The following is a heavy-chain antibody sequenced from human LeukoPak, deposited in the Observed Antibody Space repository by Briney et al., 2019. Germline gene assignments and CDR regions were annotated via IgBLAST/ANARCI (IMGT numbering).Heavy chain of an antibody. J-gene: IGHJ4*02. V-gene: IGHV3-15*01. CDR3: TTKDGYRVPTEY. CDR1: GFTFSNAW. Sequence: GGPLRLSCAAPGFTFSNAWMTWVRQAPGKGPEWVGHFRSKTDGGTTEYTAPVKGRFTNSRDDSKNTLYLQMNSLKTEDTAVYYCTTKDGYRVPTEYWGQGTLVTVSS. CDR2: FRSKTDGGTT. D-gene: IGHD4/OR15-4a*01.